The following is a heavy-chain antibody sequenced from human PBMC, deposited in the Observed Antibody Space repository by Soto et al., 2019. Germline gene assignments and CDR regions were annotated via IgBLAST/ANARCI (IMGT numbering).Heavy chain of an antibody. J-gene: IGHJ4*02. V-gene: IGHV1-18*01. CDR1: GYTFTSYG. Sequence: QVQLVQSGAEVKKPGSSVKVSCKASGYTFTSYGIRWGRQAPGQGLDWMGWISANNGNTNYAQKLKGRVTMTTDTATSTAYMELRSLRSDDTDVDYCARDRGSYALDYWGQGTLVTVSS. CDR3: ARDRGSYALDY. CDR2: ISANNGNT. D-gene: IGHD1-26*01.